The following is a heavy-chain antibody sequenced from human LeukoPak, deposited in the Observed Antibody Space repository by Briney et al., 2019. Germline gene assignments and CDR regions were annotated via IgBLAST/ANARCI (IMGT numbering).Heavy chain of an antibody. J-gene: IGHJ4*02. CDR1: GYSISSGYY. CDR3: ARFGGLRSSLDY. V-gene: IGHV4-38-2*01. CDR2: IYHSGST. D-gene: IGHD4-17*01. Sequence: SETLSLACAVSGYSISSGYYWGWIRQPPGKGLEWIGSIYHSGSTYYNPSLKSRVTISVDTSKNQFSLKLSSVTAADTAVYYCARFGGLRSSLDYWGQGTLVTVSS.